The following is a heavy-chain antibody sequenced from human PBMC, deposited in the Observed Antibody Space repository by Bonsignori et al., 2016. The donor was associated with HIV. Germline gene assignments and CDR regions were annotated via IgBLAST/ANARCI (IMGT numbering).Heavy chain of an antibody. CDR2: ISHTGST. Sequence: WIRQPPGKGLEWIGSISHTGSTHYNPSLKSRVTMSVDTSKNQFSLELISVTATDTAMYFCASPFSWGFDYWGQGILVTVSS. CDR3: ASPFSWGFDY. V-gene: IGHV4-38-2*01. D-gene: IGHD7-27*01. J-gene: IGHJ4*02.